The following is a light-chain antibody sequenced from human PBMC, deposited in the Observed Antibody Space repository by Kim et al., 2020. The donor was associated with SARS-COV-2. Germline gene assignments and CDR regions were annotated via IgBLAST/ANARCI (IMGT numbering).Light chain of an antibody. CDR2: GKN. J-gene: IGLJ2*01. V-gene: IGLV3-19*01. Sequence: SELTQDPAVSVALGQTVRITCQGDSLRTYYTTWFQQKPGQAPIVVFYGKNNRPSGIPDRFSGSSSGNTASLTITATQAGDEADYYCNSRDNNDNVLFGGGTQLTVL. CDR3: NSRDNNDNVL. CDR1: SLRTYY.